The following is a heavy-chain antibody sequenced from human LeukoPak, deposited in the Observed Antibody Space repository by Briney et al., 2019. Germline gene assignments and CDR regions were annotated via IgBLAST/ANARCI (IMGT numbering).Heavy chain of an antibody. CDR1: GYTFINYA. CDR3: ARDSRSGWRYFDY. CDR2: INAYNGDT. J-gene: IGHJ4*02. V-gene: IGHV1-3*01. D-gene: IGHD6-19*01. Sequence: GASVKVSCKASGYTFINYAIHWVRQAPGQRLEWMGWINAYNGDTEYSQKFQGRVTITRDTSASTAYMELSRLRSDDTAVYYCARDSRSGWRYFDYWGQGTLVTVSS.